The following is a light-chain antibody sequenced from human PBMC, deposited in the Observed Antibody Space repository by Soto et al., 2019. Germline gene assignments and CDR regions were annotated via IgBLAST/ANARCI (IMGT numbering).Light chain of an antibody. CDR1: QSISSW. CDR3: QQYDSSSWT. CDR2: DAS. V-gene: IGKV1-5*01. J-gene: IGKJ1*01. Sequence: DIQMTQSPSTLSASVGDRVTITCRASQSISSWLAWYQQKPGKAPKFLIYDASSLESGVPSRFSGSGSGTEFTLTISSLQTDDFASYYYQQYDSSSWTFGQGTQVEIK.